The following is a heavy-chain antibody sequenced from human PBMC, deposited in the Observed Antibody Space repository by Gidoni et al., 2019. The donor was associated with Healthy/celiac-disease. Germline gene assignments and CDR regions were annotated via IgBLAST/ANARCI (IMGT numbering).Heavy chain of an antibody. V-gene: IGHV4-34*01. Sequence: QVQLQQWGAGLLKPSETLSLPCAVYGGSLSGDYWNWIRQPPGKGLEWIGEINHSGSTNYNPSLKSRVTISVDTSKNQFSLKLSSVTAADTAIYYCARDRMGAVPMDYWGQGTLVTVSS. CDR1: GGSLSGDY. CDR3: ARDRMGAVPMDY. D-gene: IGHD3-16*01. CDR2: INHSGST. J-gene: IGHJ4*02.